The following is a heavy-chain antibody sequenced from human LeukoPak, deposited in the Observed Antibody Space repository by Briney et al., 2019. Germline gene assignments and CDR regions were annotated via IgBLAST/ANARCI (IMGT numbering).Heavy chain of an antibody. V-gene: IGHV4-59*01. Sequence: SETLSLTCTVSGGSISSYYWSWIRQPPGKGLEWIGYIYYSGSTNYNPSLKSRVTISVDTSKNQFSLKLSSVTAADTAVYYCARGMYSSSWYHHWLDPWGQGTLVTVSS. J-gene: IGHJ5*02. CDR1: GGSISSYY. CDR2: IYYSGST. D-gene: IGHD6-13*01. CDR3: ARGMYSSSWYHHWLDP.